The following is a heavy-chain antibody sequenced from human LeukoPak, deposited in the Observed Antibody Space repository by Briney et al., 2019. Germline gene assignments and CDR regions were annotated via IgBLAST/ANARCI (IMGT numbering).Heavy chain of an antibody. CDR1: GGTFISYA. J-gene: IGHJ4*02. CDR3: AILVTAMEDGDY. Sequence: GSSVTVSFKASGGTFISYAISWVRQAPGQGREWMGGIIPILGIANYAQKFQGRVTITADKSTSTAYMELSSLRSEDTAVYYCAILVTAMEDGDYRGQGTLVTVSS. D-gene: IGHD2-21*02. CDR2: IIPILGIA. V-gene: IGHV1-69*04.